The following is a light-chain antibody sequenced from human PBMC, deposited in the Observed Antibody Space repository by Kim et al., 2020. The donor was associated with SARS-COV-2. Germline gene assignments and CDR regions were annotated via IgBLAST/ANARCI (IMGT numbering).Light chain of an antibody. CDR1: ELGDKY. Sequence: SYELTQPPSVSVSPGQTASITCSGDELGDKYACXYQQKPGQSPVLVIYQDNKRPSEIPERFSGSNSGNTATLTISGTQAMDEADYYCQAWDGNTAVFGGG. V-gene: IGLV3-1*01. CDR3: QAWDGNTAV. CDR2: QDN. J-gene: IGLJ3*02.